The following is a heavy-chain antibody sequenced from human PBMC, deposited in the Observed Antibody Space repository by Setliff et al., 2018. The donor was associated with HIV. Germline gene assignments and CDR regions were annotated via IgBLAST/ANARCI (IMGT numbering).Heavy chain of an antibody. J-gene: IGHJ3*02. D-gene: IGHD6-13*01. V-gene: IGHV1-18*01. CDR2: ISAYNGNT. Sequence: ASVKVSCKASGYTFTSYGISWVRQAPGQGLEWMGWISAYNGNTNYAQKLQGRVTMTTDTSTSTAYMELRSLRSDDTAVDYCARDPPLAAAGGPDAFDIWGQGTMVTVSS. CDR3: ARDPPLAAAGGPDAFDI. CDR1: GYTFTSYG.